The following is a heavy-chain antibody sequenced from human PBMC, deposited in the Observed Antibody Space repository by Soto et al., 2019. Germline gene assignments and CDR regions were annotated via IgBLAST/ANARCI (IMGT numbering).Heavy chain of an antibody. CDR2: ISYDGSNK. Sequence: HPGGSLRLSCAASGFTFSSYAMHWVRQAPGKGLEWVAVISYDGSNKYYADSVKGRFTISRDNSKNTLYLQMNSLRAEDTAVYYCASSPTVTNYYYYGMDVWGQGTTVTVSS. CDR1: GFTFSSYA. V-gene: IGHV3-30-3*01. J-gene: IGHJ6*02. D-gene: IGHD4-4*01. CDR3: ASSPTVTNYYYYGMDV.